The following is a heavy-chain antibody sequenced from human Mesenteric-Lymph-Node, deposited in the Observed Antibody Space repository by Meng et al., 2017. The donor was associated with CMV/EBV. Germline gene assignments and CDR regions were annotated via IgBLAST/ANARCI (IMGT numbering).Heavy chain of an antibody. J-gene: IGHJ4*02. D-gene: IGHD6-25*01. Sequence: AFGFPFIGYAMHWVRPAPGKGLEWVAFISYDGGSTYYADSVKGRFTISRDNSKNTLYLQMNSLRVEDMALYYCAREEAAPWDYFDYWGQGTLVTVSS. CDR1: GFPFIGYA. CDR2: ISYDGGST. CDR3: AREEAAPWDYFDY. V-gene: IGHV3-30-3*01.